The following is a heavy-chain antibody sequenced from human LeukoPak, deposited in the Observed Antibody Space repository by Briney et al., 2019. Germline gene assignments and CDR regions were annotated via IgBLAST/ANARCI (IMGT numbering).Heavy chain of an antibody. CDR2: IYYSGST. J-gene: IGHJ4*02. D-gene: IGHD3-10*01. V-gene: IGHV4-59*01. Sequence: SETLSLTCTVSGGSISSYYWSWIRQPPGKGPEWIGYIYYSGSTNYNPSLKSRVTISVDTSKNQFSLKLSSVTAADTAVYYCARSGGSGSYEPFNFDYWGQGTLVTVSS. CDR1: GGSISSYY. CDR3: ARSGGSGSYEPFNFDY.